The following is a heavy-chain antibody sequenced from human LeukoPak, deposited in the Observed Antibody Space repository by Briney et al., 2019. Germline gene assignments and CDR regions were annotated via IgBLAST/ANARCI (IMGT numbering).Heavy chain of an antibody. J-gene: IGHJ4*02. CDR2: ISSSATTI. V-gene: IGHV3-11*01. CDR1: GFPFSDFY. CDR3: ARDRWGKYYFDY. D-gene: IGHD7-27*01. Sequence: GGSLRLSCVASGFPFSDFYMSWIRQAPGKGLEWVSYISSSATTIYYTDSVEGRFTISRDNAKSSLYLQMNNLRAEDTAVYYCARDRWGKYYFDYWGLGTLVTVSS.